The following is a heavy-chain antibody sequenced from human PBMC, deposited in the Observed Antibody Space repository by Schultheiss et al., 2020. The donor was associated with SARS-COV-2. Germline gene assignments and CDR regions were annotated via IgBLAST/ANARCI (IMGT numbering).Heavy chain of an antibody. CDR3: ARGTRGDGYHLNYYYYGMDV. CDR1: GGSISSGGYY. CDR2: INHSGTT. D-gene: IGHD5-24*01. J-gene: IGHJ6*02. V-gene: IGHV4-31*03. Sequence: SETLSLTCTVSGGSISSGGYYWSWIRQHPGKGLEWIGEINHSGTTNYNPSLKSRVTISVDTSKNQFSLKLSSVTAADTAVYYCARGTRGDGYHLNYYYYGMDVWGQGTTVTVSS.